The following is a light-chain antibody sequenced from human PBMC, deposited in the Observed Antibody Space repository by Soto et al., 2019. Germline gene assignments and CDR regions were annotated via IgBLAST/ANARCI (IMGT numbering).Light chain of an antibody. CDR1: RSNIGNNT. Sequence: QSVLTQPPSASGTPGQRVTISCSGSRSNIGNNTVNWYQQFPETAPRLLIYSTNQRPSGVPDRFSGSKSGTSASLAISGLQSEDEADYYCAAWDDSLNGPVFGGGTKLTVL. J-gene: IGLJ3*02. CDR3: AAWDDSLNGPV. V-gene: IGLV1-44*01. CDR2: STN.